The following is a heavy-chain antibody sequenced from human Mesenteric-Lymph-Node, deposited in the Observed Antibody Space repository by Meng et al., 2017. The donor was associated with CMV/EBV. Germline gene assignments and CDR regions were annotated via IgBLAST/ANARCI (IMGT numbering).Heavy chain of an antibody. D-gene: IGHD3-10*01. Sequence: ASVKVSCKASGHTFTSYYIHWVRQAPGHGLEWMGIINPSGGNTIYAQKFQGRVTMTRDTSTSTVYMELSSLRSEDTAVYFCARGALRGVSTDTWFDPWGQGTLVTVSS. J-gene: IGHJ5*02. CDR1: GHTFTSYY. CDR2: INPSGGNT. CDR3: ARGALRGVSTDTWFDP. V-gene: IGHV1-46*01.